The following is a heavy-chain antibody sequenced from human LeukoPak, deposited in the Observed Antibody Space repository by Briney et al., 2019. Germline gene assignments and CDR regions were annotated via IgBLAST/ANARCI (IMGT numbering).Heavy chain of an antibody. CDR3: ARAPYGITPLGY. D-gene: IGHD3-10*01. CDR2: INSDGRST. J-gene: IGHJ4*02. Sequence: PGGSLRLSCAASGFTFSSYWMHWVRQAPGKGQVWVSRINSDGRSTSYADSVKGRFTISRDNAKNTLYLQMNRLRAEDTAVYYCARAPYGITPLGYWGQGTLVTVSS. CDR1: GFTFSSYW. V-gene: IGHV3-74*01.